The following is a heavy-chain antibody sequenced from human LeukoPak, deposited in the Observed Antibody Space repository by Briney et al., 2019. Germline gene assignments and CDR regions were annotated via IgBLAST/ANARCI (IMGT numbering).Heavy chain of an antibody. CDR3: ARDLFR. Sequence: SRRSLRLSCAASGFTFSSSSMNWVRPPPGEGLEWVSSIRSDGPYTTHPDSVKGRFTISRDNAKNSLNLQLKRLRTEHTTMYHCARDLFRWGHGTLVTVSS. J-gene: IGHJ4*01. CDR1: GFTFSSSS. D-gene: IGHD3-3*01. V-gene: IGHV3-21*01. CDR2: IRSDGPYT.